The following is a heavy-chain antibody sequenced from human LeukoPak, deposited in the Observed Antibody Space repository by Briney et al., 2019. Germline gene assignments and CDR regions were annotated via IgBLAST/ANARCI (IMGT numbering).Heavy chain of an antibody. D-gene: IGHD4-17*01. CDR1: EFTFGSYA. CDR3: AKFPYGDYVHY. V-gene: IGHV3-23*01. J-gene: IGHJ4*02. Sequence: GGSLRLSCAASEFTFGSYAMQWVRQAPGKGLEWVSGISTSGGSTWYSDSVKGRFTISRDNAKNSLYLQMNSLRAEDTAVYYCAKFPYGDYVHYWGQGTLVTVSS. CDR2: ISTSGGST.